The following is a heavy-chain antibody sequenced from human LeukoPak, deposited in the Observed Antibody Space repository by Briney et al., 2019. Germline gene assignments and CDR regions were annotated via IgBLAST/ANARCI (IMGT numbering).Heavy chain of an antibody. D-gene: IGHD5-12*01. V-gene: IGHV3-30*02. J-gene: IGHJ4*02. CDR2: IRYDGSNK. Sequence: GGSLRLSCAASGFTFSSYSMHWVRQAPGKGLEWVAFIRYDGSNKYYADSVKGRFTISRDNSKNTLYLQMNSLRAEDTAVYYCAKDLGWESGYDIFDYWGQGTLVTVSS. CDR3: AKDLGWESGYDIFDY. CDR1: GFTFSSYS.